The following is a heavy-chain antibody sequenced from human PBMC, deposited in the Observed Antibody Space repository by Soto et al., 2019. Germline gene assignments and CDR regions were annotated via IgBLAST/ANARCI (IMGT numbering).Heavy chain of an antibody. D-gene: IGHD1-26*01. J-gene: IGHJ4*02. Sequence: EVQLLESGGGLAQPGGSLRLSCAASGITFSQFGMNWVRQAPGKGFEWVSSISNSGGVTYYSTSVRGRFIVSRDNSKDSVFLQMSGLRVDDTAIYYCAKAVNTGEYYFDFWGRGTLVTVSS. V-gene: IGHV3-23*01. CDR1: GITFSQFG. CDR2: ISNSGGVT. CDR3: AKAVNTGEYYFDF.